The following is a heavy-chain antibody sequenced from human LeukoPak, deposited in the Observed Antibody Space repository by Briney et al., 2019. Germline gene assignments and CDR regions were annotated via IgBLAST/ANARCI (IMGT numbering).Heavy chain of an antibody. CDR2: ISWNSGSI. D-gene: IGHD3-9*01. CDR3: AEHTPIDK. Sequence: GGSLRLSCAASGFTFDDYAMHWVRQAPGKGLEWVSGISWNSGSIGYADSVKGRFTISRDNAKNSLYLQMNSLRAEDTALYYCAEHTPIDKWGQGTLVTVSS. J-gene: IGHJ4*02. V-gene: IGHV3-9*01. CDR1: GFTFDDYA.